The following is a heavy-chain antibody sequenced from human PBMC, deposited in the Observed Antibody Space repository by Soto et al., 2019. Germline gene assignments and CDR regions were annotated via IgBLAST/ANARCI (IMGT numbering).Heavy chain of an antibody. CDR1: GFTFSSYA. D-gene: IGHD3-10*01. CDR3: ARDRTMVRGPAY. CDR2: ISGSGGST. J-gene: IGHJ4*02. Sequence: PGGSLRLSCAASGFTFSSYAMSWVRQAPGKGLEWVSAISGSGGSTYYADSVKGRFTITRDTSASTAYMELSSLRSEDTAVYYCARDRTMVRGPAYWGQGTLVTVSS. V-gene: IGHV3-23*01.